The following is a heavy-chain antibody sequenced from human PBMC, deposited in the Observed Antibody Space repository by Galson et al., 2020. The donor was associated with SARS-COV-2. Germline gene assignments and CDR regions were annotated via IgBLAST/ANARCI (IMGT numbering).Heavy chain of an antibody. CDR2: ISYRGSA. D-gene: IGHD3-10*01. J-gene: IGHJ4*02. Sequence: ASETLSLTCTVSGVSISSGSYYWTWIRQHPGTGLELIGYISYRGSAYYNPSLKSRATISVDTSENQFSLRLSSMTAADTAVYYCARASFPDSDGAGAYGRWGQGTLVTVSS. CDR3: ARASFPDSDGAGAYGR. CDR1: GVSISSGSYY. V-gene: IGHV4-31*03.